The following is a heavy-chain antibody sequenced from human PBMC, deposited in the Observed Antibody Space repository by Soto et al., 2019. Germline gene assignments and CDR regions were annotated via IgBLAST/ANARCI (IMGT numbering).Heavy chain of an antibody. CDR3: ARFWGPVTAAVDDY. Sequence: QVQLVESGGGVVQPGRSLRLSCAASGFTFSNFGMQWVRQAPGKGLEWVASISYDGNIKYSADSVKGRFTISRDNSKNTLYLQMNSLRSEDTAVSYCARFWGPVTAAVDDYWGQGTLVTVSS. J-gene: IGHJ4*02. CDR2: ISYDGNIK. CDR1: GFTFSNFG. D-gene: IGHD6-13*01. V-gene: IGHV3-30*03.